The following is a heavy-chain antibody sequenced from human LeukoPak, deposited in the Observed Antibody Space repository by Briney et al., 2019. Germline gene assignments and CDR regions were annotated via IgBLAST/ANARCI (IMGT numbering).Heavy chain of an antibody. CDR1: GFTFDDYA. J-gene: IGHJ6*02. D-gene: IGHD2-21*01. CDR3: AKGGVPLDGETYYYYGMDV. V-gene: IGHV3-9*01. Sequence: GGSLRLSCAASGFTFDDYAMHWVRQAPGKGLEWVSGISWNSGSIGYADSVKGRFTISRDNAKNSLYLQMNGLRAEDTALYYCAKGGVPLDGETYYYYGMDVWGQGTTVTVSS. CDR2: ISWNSGSI.